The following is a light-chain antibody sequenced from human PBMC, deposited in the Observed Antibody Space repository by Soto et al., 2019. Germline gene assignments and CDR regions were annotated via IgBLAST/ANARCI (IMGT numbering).Light chain of an antibody. CDR1: QSVSNTF. CDR3: QQYNNWPPPYT. Sequence: EIVLTQSPGTLSLSPGERATVSCRASQSVSNTFLAWYQQKRGQAPRLLIYGASSRAPGIPDRFSGSGSGTEFTLTISSLQSEDFAVYYCQQYNNWPPPYTFGQGTKLEI. J-gene: IGKJ2*01. CDR2: GAS. V-gene: IGKV3-20*01.